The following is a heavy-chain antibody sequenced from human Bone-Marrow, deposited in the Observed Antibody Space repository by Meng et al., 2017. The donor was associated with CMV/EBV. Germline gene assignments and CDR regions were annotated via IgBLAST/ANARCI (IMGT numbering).Heavy chain of an antibody. J-gene: IGHJ4*02. CDR3: ARTWIQIFTPAFDS. CDR1: GYTFTGHH. CDR2: INPNSGDT. V-gene: IGHV1-2*06. D-gene: IGHD5-18*01. Sequence: SVKVSCKASGYTFTGHHMHWVRLAPGQGLEWMGRINPNSGDTKYSQKFQGRVTMTRGTSISTAYLELTSLTSDDTAVYHCARTWIQIFTPAFDSWGQGTLVTVSS.